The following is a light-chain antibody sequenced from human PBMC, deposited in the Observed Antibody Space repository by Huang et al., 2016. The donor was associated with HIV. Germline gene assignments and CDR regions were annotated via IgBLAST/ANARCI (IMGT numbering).Light chain of an antibody. CDR1: QSVGDF. V-gene: IGKV3-11*01. CDR2: EAS. J-gene: IGKJ1*01. Sequence: EIVLTQSPATLSLSPGDRATLSCRASQSVGDFLAWYQEKSGQTPRLLIYEASNRATGITARFSGSGSGTDFTLTISSLEPDDFAVYYCQQRSNWATFGQGTKVEI. CDR3: QQRSNWAT.